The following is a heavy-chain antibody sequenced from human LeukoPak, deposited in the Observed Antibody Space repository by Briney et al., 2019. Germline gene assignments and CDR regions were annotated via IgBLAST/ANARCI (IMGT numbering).Heavy chain of an antibody. V-gene: IGHV3-30*02. J-gene: IGHJ4*02. CDR2: IRYDGSNK. Sequence: PGGSLRLSYAASGFTFSSYGMHWARQAPGKGLEWVAFIRYDGSNKYYADSVKGRFTISRDNSKKTLFLQMNSLRPEDTAVYYCAKDFSVYYYDSRVLDYWGQGTLVTVSS. D-gene: IGHD3-22*01. CDR3: AKDFSVYYYDSRVLDY. CDR1: GFTFSSYG.